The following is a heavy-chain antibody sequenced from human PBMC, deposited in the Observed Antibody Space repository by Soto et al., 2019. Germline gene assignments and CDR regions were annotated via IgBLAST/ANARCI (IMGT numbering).Heavy chain of an antibody. CDR3: ARALRILTGYYLPRNYYYYGMDV. CDR2: INHSGST. V-gene: IGHV4-34*01. Sequence: PSETLSLTCAVYGGSFSGYYWSWIRQPPGKGLEWIGEINHSGSTNYNPSLKSRVTISVDTSKNQFSLKLSSVTAADTAVYYCARALRILTGYYLPRNYYYYGMDVWGQGTTVTVSS. D-gene: IGHD3-9*01. J-gene: IGHJ6*02. CDR1: GGSFSGYY.